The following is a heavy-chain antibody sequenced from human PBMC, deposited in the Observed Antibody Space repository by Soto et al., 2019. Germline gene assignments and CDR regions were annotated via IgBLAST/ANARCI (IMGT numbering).Heavy chain of an antibody. CDR3: ASGPTVFALRHNWFDP. D-gene: IGHD4-17*01. J-gene: IGHJ5*02. V-gene: IGHV1-69*01. Sequence: QVQLVQSGAEVKKPGSSVKVSCKASGGSFNSYAITWVRQAPGQGLEWMGGIIPIFNTTNNAQKFQGRVTITADESTSTAYMELSSLRFDDTAVYYCASGPTVFALRHNWFDPWGQGTLVTVSS. CDR1: GGSFNSYA. CDR2: IIPIFNTT.